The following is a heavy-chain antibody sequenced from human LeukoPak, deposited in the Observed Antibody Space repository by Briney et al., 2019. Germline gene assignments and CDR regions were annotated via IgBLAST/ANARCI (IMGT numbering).Heavy chain of an antibody. CDR3: ASGSSSVGY. D-gene: IGHD6-6*01. CDR1: GFIFSDYY. CDR2: ISPNGTDI. V-gene: IGHV3-11*01. J-gene: IGHJ4*02. Sequence: GGSPRLSCAASGFIFSDYYMSWIRQSPGKGLKWISYISPNGTDIYSIDSVRGRFIISRDNAKNSLYLQMNSLRAEDTAVYYCASGSSSVGYWGQGTLVTVSS.